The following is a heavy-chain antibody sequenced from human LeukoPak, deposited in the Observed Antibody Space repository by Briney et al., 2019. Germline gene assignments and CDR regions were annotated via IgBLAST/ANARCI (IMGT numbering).Heavy chain of an antibody. CDR3: ARGSGWYLNNWFDP. Sequence: GGSLRLSCAASGFTFSSYAMHWVRQAPGKGLEYVSATSSNGGSTYYANSVKGRFTISRDNSKNTLYLQMGSLRAEDMAVYYCARGSGWYLNNWFDPWGQGTLVTVSS. D-gene: IGHD6-19*01. J-gene: IGHJ5*02. CDR2: TSSNGGST. V-gene: IGHV3-64*01. CDR1: GFTFSSYA.